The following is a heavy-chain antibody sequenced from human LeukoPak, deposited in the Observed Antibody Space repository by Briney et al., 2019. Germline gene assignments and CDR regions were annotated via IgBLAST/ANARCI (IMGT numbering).Heavy chain of an antibody. CDR3: ARHAAYCSSISCYTNWFDP. J-gene: IGHJ5*02. CDR1: GGSFSDYF. D-gene: IGHD2-2*02. CDR2: INHGGGT. Sequence: SETLSLTCAVYGGSFSDYFWNWIRQPPGKGLEWIGEINHGGGTRYNPSLKSRATISVDTSKKQFSLNLTSVTAADTAVYYCARHAAYCSSISCYTNWFDPWGQGTLVTVSS. V-gene: IGHV4-34*01.